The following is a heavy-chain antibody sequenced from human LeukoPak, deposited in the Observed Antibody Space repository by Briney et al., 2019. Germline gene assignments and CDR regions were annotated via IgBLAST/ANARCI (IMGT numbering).Heavy chain of an antibody. J-gene: IGHJ1*01. D-gene: IGHD3-22*01. V-gene: IGHV3-30*18. Sequence: GGSLRLSCAASGFTFSTYGMHWVRQAPGKGLEWVAVISYDGSNKYYAESVKGRFTISRDNSKNTLYLQMNSLRAEDTAVYYCAKAQYYYDSSGYYYEEYFQRWGQGTLVTVSS. CDR3: AKAQYYYDSSGYYYEEYFQR. CDR2: ISYDGSNK. CDR1: GFTFSTYG.